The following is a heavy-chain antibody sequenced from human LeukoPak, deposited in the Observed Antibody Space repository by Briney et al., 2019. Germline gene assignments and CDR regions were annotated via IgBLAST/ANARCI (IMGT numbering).Heavy chain of an antibody. CDR3: ARRGKMATINWFDP. D-gene: IGHD5-24*01. CDR1: GDSISSSTYY. V-gene: IGHV4-39*01. J-gene: IGHJ5*02. Sequence: PSETLSLTCTVSGDSISSSTYYWGWIRQPPGKGMEWIGSIYYSGTANYNPSLKSRATISADTSKNQFSLKLTSVTAADTAVYYCARRGKMATINWFDPWGQGTLVTVSS. CDR2: IYYSGTA.